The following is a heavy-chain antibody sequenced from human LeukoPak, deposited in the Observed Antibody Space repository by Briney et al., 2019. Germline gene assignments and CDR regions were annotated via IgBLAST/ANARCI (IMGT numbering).Heavy chain of an antibody. CDR1: GFTVSSNY. J-gene: IGHJ4*02. D-gene: IGHD5-18*01. V-gene: IGHV3-53*01. CDR2: IYSGGST. CDR3: ARAGYSYGYPYYFDY. Sequence: GGSLRLSCAASGFTVSSNYMSWVRQAPGKGLEWVSVIYSGGSTYYADSVKGRFTISRDNSKNTLYLQMNSLRAEDTAVYYCARAGYSYGYPYYFDYWGQGTLVTVSS.